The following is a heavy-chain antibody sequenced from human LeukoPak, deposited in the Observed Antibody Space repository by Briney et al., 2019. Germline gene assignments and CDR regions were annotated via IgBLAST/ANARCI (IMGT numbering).Heavy chain of an antibody. Sequence: GGSLRLSCAASGFSFSDYYMSWVRQAPGKALEWVAYISNRGGAIFYADSVKGRFTVSRDNAKNSLFLQMNSLRAEDTAVYYCARDQAEDQAGTTYDWWGQGTLVTVSS. CDR1: GFSFSDYY. V-gene: IGHV3-11*01. CDR3: ARDQAEDQAGTTYDW. CDR2: ISNRGGAI. J-gene: IGHJ4*02. D-gene: IGHD1-1*01.